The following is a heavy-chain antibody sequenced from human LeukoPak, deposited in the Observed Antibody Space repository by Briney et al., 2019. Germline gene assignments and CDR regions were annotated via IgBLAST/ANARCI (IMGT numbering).Heavy chain of an antibody. J-gene: IGHJ5*01. V-gene: IGHV3-7*01. CDR3: ARGRGLTIFGVVSWFDS. Sequence: GGSLRLSCAASGFTFRNYWMSWVRQAPGKGLEWVANIKQDGSEKYYVDSVKGRFIISRDNAKNSLYLQMSSLRAEDTAVYYCARGRGLTIFGVVSWFDSWGQGTQVTVSS. CDR1: GFTFRNYW. CDR2: IKQDGSEK. D-gene: IGHD3-3*01.